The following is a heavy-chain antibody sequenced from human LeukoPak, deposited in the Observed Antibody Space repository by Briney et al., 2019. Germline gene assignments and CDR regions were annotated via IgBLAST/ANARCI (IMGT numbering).Heavy chain of an antibody. CDR3: ARGYYGDYLIDY. CDR1: GFTFSNAW. V-gene: IGHV3-48*01. D-gene: IGHD4-17*01. Sequence: PGGSLRLSCATSGFTFSNAWMNWVRQAPGKGLEWVSYISSGSSIIYYTDSVKGRFTISRDSARSSLYLQMNSLRAEDTAVYYCARGYYGDYLIDYWGQGTLVTVSS. CDR2: ISSGSSII. J-gene: IGHJ4*02.